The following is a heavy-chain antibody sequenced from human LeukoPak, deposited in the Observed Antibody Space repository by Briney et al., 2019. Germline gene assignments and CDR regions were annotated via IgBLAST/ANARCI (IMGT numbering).Heavy chain of an antibody. D-gene: IGHD1-1*01. CDR1: GLSISNFW. V-gene: IGHV3-7*01. J-gene: IGHJ4*02. CDR2: IDKNGNEI. CDR3: VTDGDKWNDFEY. Sequence: GGSLRLSCAASGLSISNFWMHWVRQAPGKGLEWVAIIDKNGNEIKYVDSVKGRFTFSRDNAKNSVYLQMNSLRTEDTALYYCVTDGDKWNDFEYWGQGTLVTVSS.